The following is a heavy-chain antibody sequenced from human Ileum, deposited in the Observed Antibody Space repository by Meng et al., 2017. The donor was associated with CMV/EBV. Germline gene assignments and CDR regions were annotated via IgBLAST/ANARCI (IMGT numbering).Heavy chain of an antibody. V-gene: IGHV5-51*01. J-gene: IGHJ6*02. CDR3: ARWDCGGTSCYGSFFYYYGMAV. CDR1: GYSFNNYW. Sequence: GESLKISCKGSGYSFNNYWIAWVRQMPGKGLEWMGLIYPGDSDTRYSPSFQGQVTISADKSISTAYLQWSSLKASDTAVYYCARWDCGGTSCYGSFFYYYGMAVWGQGNTVHRLL. CDR2: IYPGDSDT. D-gene: IGHD2-2*01.